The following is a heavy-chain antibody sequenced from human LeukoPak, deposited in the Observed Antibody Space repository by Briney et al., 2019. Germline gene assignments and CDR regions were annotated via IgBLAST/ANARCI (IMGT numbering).Heavy chain of an antibody. J-gene: IGHJ4*02. D-gene: IGHD6-19*01. V-gene: IGHV3-64D*09. CDR2: ISSNGGRT. Sequence: PGGSLRLSCSACGFTFSSYAMHWVRQGPGKGLEYVSAISSNGGRTYYADSVKGRFTISRDNSKNTLYLQMSSLRAEDTAVYYCVKAGPGSGWPFDYWGQGTLVTVYS. CDR3: VKAGPGSGWPFDY. CDR1: GFTFSSYA.